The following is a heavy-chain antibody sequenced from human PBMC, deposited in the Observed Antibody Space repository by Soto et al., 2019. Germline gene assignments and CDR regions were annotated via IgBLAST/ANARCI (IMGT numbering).Heavy chain of an antibody. V-gene: IGHV3-23*01. CDR2: ISGGGSGT. D-gene: IGHD2-8*02. CDR1: GFTFGSYA. J-gene: IGHJ5*02. CDR3: AKDPKSTVRFNWFDP. Sequence: EMQLSESGGGLVQPGGSLRLSCAASGFTFGSYAMSWVRQAPGKGLEWVSAISGGGSGTYYADSVKGRFTISRDNSKKTLFLQMNSLRVEDTAIYYWAKDPKSTVRFNWFDPWGQGTLVTVSS.